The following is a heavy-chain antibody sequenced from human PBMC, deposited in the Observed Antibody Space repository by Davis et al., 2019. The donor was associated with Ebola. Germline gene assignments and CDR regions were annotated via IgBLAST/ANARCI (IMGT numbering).Heavy chain of an antibody. CDR3: ARVRSGYYPSAMDV. J-gene: IGHJ6*02. CDR1: GFTFSSYE. D-gene: IGHD3-3*01. V-gene: IGHV3-48*03. CDR2: ISSSGSTI. Sequence: PGGSLRLSCAASGFTFSSYEMNWVRQAPGKGLEWVSYISSSGSTIYYADSVKGRFTISRDNAKNSLYLQMNSLRDEDTAVYFCARVRSGYYPSAMDVWGQGTTVTVSS.